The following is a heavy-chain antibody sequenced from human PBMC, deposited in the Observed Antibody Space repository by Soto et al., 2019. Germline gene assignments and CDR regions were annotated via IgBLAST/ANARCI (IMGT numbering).Heavy chain of an antibody. D-gene: IGHD5-18*01. CDR3: AALIVDTDAFDI. CDR1: GFTFTSSA. Sequence: SVKVSCKASGFTFTSSAVQWVRQARGQRLEWIGWIVVGSGNTNYAQKFQERVTITRDMSTSTAYMELSSLRSEDTAVYYCAALIVDTDAFDIWGQGTMVTVPS. V-gene: IGHV1-58*01. CDR2: IVVGSGNT. J-gene: IGHJ3*02.